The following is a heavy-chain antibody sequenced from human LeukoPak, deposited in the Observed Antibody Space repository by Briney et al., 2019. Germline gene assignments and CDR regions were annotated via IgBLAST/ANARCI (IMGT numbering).Heavy chain of an antibody. CDR1: GFTFSSYA. J-gene: IGHJ3*02. CDR3: AKDMNEGVSGWHSGNAFDI. CDR2: ISGSGGST. D-gene: IGHD6-19*01. Sequence: GGSLRLSCAASGFTFSSYAMSWVRQAPGKGLEWVSAISGSGGSTYYADSVKGRFTISRDNSKNTLYLQMNSLRAEDTAVYYCAKDMNEGVSGWHSGNAFDIWGQGTMVTVSS. V-gene: IGHV3-23*01.